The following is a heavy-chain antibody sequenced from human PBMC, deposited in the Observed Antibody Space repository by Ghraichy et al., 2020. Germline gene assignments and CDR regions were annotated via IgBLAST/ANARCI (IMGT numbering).Heavy chain of an antibody. V-gene: IGHV3-23*01. J-gene: IGHJ4*02. CDR1: GFTFSSYA. CDR2: ISGSGGST. CDR3: AKGEGYSSSWYVHY. D-gene: IGHD6-13*01. Sequence: GESLNISCAASGFTFSSYAMSWVRQAPGKGLEWVSAISGSGGSTYYADSVKGRFTISRDNSKNTLYLQMNSLRAEDTAVYYCAKGEGYSSSWYVHYWGQGTLVTVSS.